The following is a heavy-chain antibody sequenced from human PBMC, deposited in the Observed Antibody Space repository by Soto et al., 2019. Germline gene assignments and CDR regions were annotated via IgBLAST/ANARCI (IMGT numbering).Heavy chain of an antibody. CDR1: GYTFTSYG. J-gene: IGHJ5*02. CDR2: MNAYSGNT. Sequence: EASVKVSCKASGYTFTSYGISWVRQAPGQGLEWMGWMNAYSGNTSYAQKFQGRVTMTRDTSTSTAYMELSSLRSEDTAVYYCARGLYDFWSGYKHNWFDPWGQGTLVTVSS. V-gene: IGHV1-18*01. D-gene: IGHD3-3*01. CDR3: ARGLYDFWSGYKHNWFDP.